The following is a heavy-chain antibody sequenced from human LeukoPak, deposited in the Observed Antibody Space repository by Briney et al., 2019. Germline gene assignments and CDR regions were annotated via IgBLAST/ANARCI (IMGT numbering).Heavy chain of an antibody. CDR1: GFTFSGSA. Sequence: PGGSLRLSCAASGFTFSGSAMHWVRQAPGKGLEWVANIKQDGSEKYYVDSVKGRFTISRDNAKNSPYLQMNSLRAEDTAVYYCARGTTYGDYGDDYWGQGTLVTVSS. CDR2: IKQDGSEK. D-gene: IGHD4-17*01. J-gene: IGHJ4*02. CDR3: ARGTTYGDYGDDY. V-gene: IGHV3-7*01.